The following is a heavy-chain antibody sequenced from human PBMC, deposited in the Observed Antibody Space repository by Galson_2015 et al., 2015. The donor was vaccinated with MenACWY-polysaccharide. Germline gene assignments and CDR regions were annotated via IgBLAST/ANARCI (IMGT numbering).Heavy chain of an antibody. Sequence: SLRLSCAASGSGFSHSGMHWVRQAPGKGLGWVAVIQYDGSKIVYADSVKGRFTISRDNSKNTLFLEMNSLGAEDTAVYYCAREGSRIVFHAFDTWGQGTMVTVSS. D-gene: IGHD6-13*01. J-gene: IGHJ3*02. CDR3: AREGSRIVFHAFDT. V-gene: IGHV3-33*01. CDR2: IQYDGSKI. CDR1: GSGFSHSG.